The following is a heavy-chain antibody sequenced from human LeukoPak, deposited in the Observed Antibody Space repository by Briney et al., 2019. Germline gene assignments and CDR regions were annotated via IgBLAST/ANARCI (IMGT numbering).Heavy chain of an antibody. V-gene: IGHV3-7*01. CDR3: VRQMVGASFDY. Sequence: GGSLRLSCAASGFTFNDYYMSWIRQAPGKGLEWVANIKQDGSETYYVDSVRGRFTFSRDNAENSVYLQMNSLRAEDTAVYYCVRQMVGASFDYWGQGTLVTVSS. CDR1: GFTFNDYY. D-gene: IGHD1-26*01. CDR2: IKQDGSET. J-gene: IGHJ4*02.